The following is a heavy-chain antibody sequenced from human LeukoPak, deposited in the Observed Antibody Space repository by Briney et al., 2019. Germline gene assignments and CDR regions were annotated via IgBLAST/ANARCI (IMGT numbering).Heavy chain of an antibody. D-gene: IGHD4-17*01. CDR1: GGSISSSNW. CDR2: IYHSGST. Sequence: PSETLSLTCAVSGGSISSSNWWSWVRQPPGKGLEWIGEIYHSGSTNYNPSLKSRVTISVDKSKNQLSLKLSSVTAADTAVYYCARDGMGGTTVTTSASYWGQGTLVTVSS. V-gene: IGHV4-4*02. CDR3: ARDGMGGTTVTTSASY. J-gene: IGHJ4*02.